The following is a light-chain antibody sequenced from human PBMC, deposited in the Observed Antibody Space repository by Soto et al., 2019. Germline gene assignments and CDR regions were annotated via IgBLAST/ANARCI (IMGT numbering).Light chain of an antibody. CDR2: GGS. CDR3: RQYGSSPFT. V-gene: IGKV3-20*01. Sequence: EVVLRQTRCTRSLSPGERATLSCSASLSVANSQLVWYQHKPGQAPRLLIYGGSTKATGTPDRFSGSGSGTDFTLTISRLEPEDFAVYYCRQYGSSPFTFGPRSIVDVK. CDR1: LSVANSQ. J-gene: IGKJ3*01.